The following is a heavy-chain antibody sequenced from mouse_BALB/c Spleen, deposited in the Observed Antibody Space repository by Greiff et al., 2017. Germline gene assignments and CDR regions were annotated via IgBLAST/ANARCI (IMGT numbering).Heavy chain of an antibody. J-gene: IGHJ1*01. V-gene: IGHV5-6-5*01. CDR1: GFTFSSYA. CDR2: ISSGGST. CDR3: ASPPYYYGSSYWYFDV. Sequence: EVMLVESGGGLVKPGGSLKLSCAASGFTFSSYAMSWVRQTPEKRLEWVASISSGGSTYYPDSVKGRFTISRDNARNILYLQMSSLRSEDTAMYYCASPPYYYGSSYWYFDVWGAGTTVTVSS. D-gene: IGHD1-1*01.